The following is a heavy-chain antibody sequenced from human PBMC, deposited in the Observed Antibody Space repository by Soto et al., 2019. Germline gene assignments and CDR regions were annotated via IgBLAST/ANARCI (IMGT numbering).Heavy chain of an antibody. D-gene: IGHD6-19*01. CDR2: IIPIFGTA. V-gene: IGHV1-69*13. CDR3: ARGSSSGWPFDS. CDR1: GGTFSSYA. Sequence: SVKVSCKASGGTFSSYAISWVRQAPGQGLEWMGGIIPIFGTANYAQKFQGRVTITADESTSTAYMKLSSLRSEDTAVYYCARGSSSGWPFDSWGLGTLVTVSS. J-gene: IGHJ4*02.